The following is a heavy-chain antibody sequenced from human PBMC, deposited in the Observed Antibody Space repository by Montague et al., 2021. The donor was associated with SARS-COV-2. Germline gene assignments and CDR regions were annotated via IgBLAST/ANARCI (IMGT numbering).Heavy chain of an antibody. Sequence: SLRLSCAASGFTFSSYWMSWVRQAPGKGLEWVVTIKQDGSEKYYVDSVKGRFTISRDNAKNSLYLQMNSLRAEDTAVYYCAAGQSSSWLWGQGTLVTVSS. CDR2: IKQDGSEK. J-gene: IGHJ4*02. V-gene: IGHV3-7*01. CDR3: AAGQSSSWL. D-gene: IGHD6-13*01. CDR1: GFTFSSYW.